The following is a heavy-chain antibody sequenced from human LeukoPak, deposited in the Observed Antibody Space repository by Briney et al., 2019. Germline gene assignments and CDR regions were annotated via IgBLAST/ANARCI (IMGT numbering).Heavy chain of an antibody. CDR1: CGSISSSSYY. V-gene: IGHV4-61*01. CDR2: IYYSGRT. CDR3: ARASYYYDSSGYPVIYFDY. J-gene: IGHJ4*02. Sequence: SETLSFTCTVSCGSISSSSYYGSWIRQPPGKGLEWIGYIYYSGRTNYNPSLKSRVTISVDTSKNQFSLKLSSVTAADTAVYYCARASYYYDSSGYPVIYFDYWGQGTLVTVSS. D-gene: IGHD3-22*01.